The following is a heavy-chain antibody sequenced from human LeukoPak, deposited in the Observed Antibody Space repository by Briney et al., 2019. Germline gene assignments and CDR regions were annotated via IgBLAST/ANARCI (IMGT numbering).Heavy chain of an antibody. J-gene: IGHJ4*02. CDR2: INSDGSDI. CDR3: AKDGTTTVTFDY. D-gene: IGHD4-17*01. Sequence: GGSLRLSCAASGFTISSNWMHWVRQAPGKGLLWVSRINSDGSDISYADSVKGRFTISRDNSKNTLYLQMNSLTAGDTAVYYCAKDGTTTVTFDYWGQGTLVTVSS. V-gene: IGHV3-74*01. CDR1: GFTISSNW.